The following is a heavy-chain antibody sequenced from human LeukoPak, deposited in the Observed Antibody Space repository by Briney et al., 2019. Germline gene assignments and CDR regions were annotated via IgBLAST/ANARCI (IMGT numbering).Heavy chain of an antibody. CDR2: IYYSGST. J-gene: IGHJ4*02. Sequence: SETLSLTCTVSGDSTSSYSWNWIRQPPGKGLEWIGYIYYSGSTNYNPSLKSRVTISVDTSKNHFSLKLTSVTAADTAVYYCARPCPGVYSSSPVHFDYWGQGTLVTVSS. V-gene: IGHV4-59*08. CDR3: ARPCPGVYSSSPVHFDY. D-gene: IGHD6-6*01. CDR1: GDSTSSYS.